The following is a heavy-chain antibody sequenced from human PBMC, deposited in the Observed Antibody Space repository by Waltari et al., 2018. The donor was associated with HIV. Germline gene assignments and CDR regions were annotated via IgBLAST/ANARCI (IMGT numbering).Heavy chain of an antibody. D-gene: IGHD6-13*01. CDR2: IWYDGSNK. CDR3: AMTPTGYSSDY. J-gene: IGHJ4*02. Sequence: GRSLRLSCAASGFTFSRYGIHWVRPAPGKGLEWVAVIWYDGSNKNYADSVKGRFTISRDNSKNTLYLQMNGLRAGDTAVYYCAMTPTGYSSDYWGQGTLVAVSS. CDR1: GFTFSRYG. V-gene: IGHV3-33*01.